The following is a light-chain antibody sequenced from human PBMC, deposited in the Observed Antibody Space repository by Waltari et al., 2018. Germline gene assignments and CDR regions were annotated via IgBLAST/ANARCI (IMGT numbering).Light chain of an antibody. CDR3: AAWDDSLSGRI. V-gene: IGLV1-47*01. J-gene: IGLJ2*01. Sequence: QSVPTQPPSASGAPGQRITISCSGTSSNIGSNYVYWYQHVPGTAPKLLIYRNNQRPSGVPDRFSGSKSGTSASLAISGLRSEDEGDYYCAAWDDSLSGRIFGRGTKLTVL. CDR2: RNN. CDR1: SSNIGSNY.